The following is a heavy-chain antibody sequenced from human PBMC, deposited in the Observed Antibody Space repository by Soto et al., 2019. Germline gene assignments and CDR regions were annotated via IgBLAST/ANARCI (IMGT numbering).Heavy chain of an antibody. D-gene: IGHD6-19*01. CDR3: ARDVIAVAATFGY. V-gene: IGHV3-7*03. CDR2: INQDGSEK. J-gene: IGHJ4*02. CDR1: GFTFSSYW. Sequence: LSCAASGFTFSSYWMSWVRQAPGKGLEWVANINQDGSEKYYVDSVKGRFTISRDNAKNSLYLQMNSLRAEDTTVYYCARDVIAVAATFGYWGQGTLVTVS.